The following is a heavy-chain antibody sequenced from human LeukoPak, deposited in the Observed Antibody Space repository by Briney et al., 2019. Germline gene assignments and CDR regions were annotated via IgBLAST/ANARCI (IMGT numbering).Heavy chain of an antibody. CDR3: ARGGNYWPQWWFDP. CDR1: GGSISSYY. J-gene: IGHJ5*02. D-gene: IGHD1-26*01. CDR2: IYYTGST. Sequence: TSETLSLTCTVSGGSISSYYWSWIRQPPGKGLEWIGYIYYTGSTSYNPSLKSRVTMSLDASKNQFSLELNSVTPADTAVYYCARGGNYWPQWWFDPWGRGTLVSVSS. V-gene: IGHV4-59*01.